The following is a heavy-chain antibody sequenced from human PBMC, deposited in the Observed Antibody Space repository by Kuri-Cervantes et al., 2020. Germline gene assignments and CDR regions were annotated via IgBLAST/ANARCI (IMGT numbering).Heavy chain of an antibody. CDR1: GYSFTSYS. Sequence: ASVKFSCKASGYSFTSYSIHWLRQAPVQRLEWMGWINASNGDIQYSQNFQGRVTVSRDTSASTSYMKLSGLRSEDTAVYYCARGRQRRLRYFDWYRTYYFDYWGQGTLVSVSS. CDR2: INASNGDI. CDR3: ARGRQRRLRYFDWYRTYYFDY. J-gene: IGHJ4*02. D-gene: IGHD3-9*01. V-gene: IGHV1-3*01.